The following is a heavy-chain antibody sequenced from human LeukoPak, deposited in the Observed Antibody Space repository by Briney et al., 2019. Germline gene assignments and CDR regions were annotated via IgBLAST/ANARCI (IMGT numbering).Heavy chain of an antibody. V-gene: IGHV4-59*08. CDR1: VGSISNYY. D-gene: IGHD6-6*01. CDR2: IYYRGST. J-gene: IGHJ6*02. CDR3: AGRIAARQVVYYGMDV. Sequence: PSETLSLTCTVSVGSISNYYWSWIRQTPGKGLEWIGHIYYRGSTNYNPSLKSRVTISVDTSKNQFSLKLSSVTAADTAAYYCAGRIAARQVVYYGMDVWGQGTTVTVSS.